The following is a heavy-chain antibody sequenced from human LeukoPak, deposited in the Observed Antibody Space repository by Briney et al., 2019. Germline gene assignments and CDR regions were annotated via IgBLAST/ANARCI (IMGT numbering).Heavy chain of an antibody. J-gene: IGHJ3*02. CDR1: GFTFSSYA. CDR3: ARVGIVSGSYRHAFDI. Sequence: PGGSLRLSCAASGFTFSSYAMSWVRQAPGKGPEWVSGITGRGGTTYYADSVQGRFTISRDNSKNTLYLQMNSLRAEDTAVYYCARVGIVSGSYRHAFDIWGQGTMVTVSS. CDR2: ITGRGGTT. D-gene: IGHD1-26*01. V-gene: IGHV3-23*01.